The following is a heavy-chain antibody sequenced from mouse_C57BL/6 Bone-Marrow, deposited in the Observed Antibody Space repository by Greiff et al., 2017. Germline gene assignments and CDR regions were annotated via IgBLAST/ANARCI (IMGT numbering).Heavy chain of an antibody. CDR2: FHPYNDDT. CDR3: AIYDGSWFAY. J-gene: IGHJ3*01. Sequence: VQRVESGAELVKPGASVKMSCKASGYTFTTYPIEWMKQNHGKSLEWIGNFHPYNDDTKYNEKFKGKATSTVEKSSSTVYLELSRLTSDDSAVXSCAIYDGSWFAYWGQGTLVTVSA. D-gene: IGHD2-3*01. CDR1: GYTFTTYP. V-gene: IGHV1-47*01.